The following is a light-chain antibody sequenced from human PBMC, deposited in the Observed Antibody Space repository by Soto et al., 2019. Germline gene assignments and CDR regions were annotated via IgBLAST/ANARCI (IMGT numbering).Light chain of an antibody. Sequence: IVLTHSPGTLSLSPGERATLSSRANRLVSTSYEARYQHKFGQAPRLLIYDAFSSATGSPDRSSARGSWTVSIRTLDRQESEDYAVYYCERYRTFGQGTKVDIK. V-gene: IGKV3-20*01. CDR1: RLVSTSY. CDR2: DAF. J-gene: IGKJ1*01. CDR3: ERYRT.